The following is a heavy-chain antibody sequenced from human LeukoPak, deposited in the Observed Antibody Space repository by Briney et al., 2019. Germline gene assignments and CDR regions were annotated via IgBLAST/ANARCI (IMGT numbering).Heavy chain of an antibody. CDR3: AKDVSDYFDY. V-gene: IGHV3-30*02. CDR2: IRYDGSDK. CDR1: GFTFSNYG. Sequence: GGSLRLSCAASGFTFSNYGMHWVRQAPGKGLEWVSFIRYDGSDKYYADSVKGRFTISRDKSKNTLYLQMNSLRAEDTAVFYCAKDVSDYFDYWGQGTLVTVSS. D-gene: IGHD5/OR15-5a*01. J-gene: IGHJ4*02.